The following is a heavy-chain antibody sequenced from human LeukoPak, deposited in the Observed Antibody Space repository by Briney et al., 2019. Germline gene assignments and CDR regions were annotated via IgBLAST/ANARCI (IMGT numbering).Heavy chain of an antibody. Sequence: SETLSLTCAVYGGSFSGYYWSWIRQPPGKGLEWIGEINHSGSTNYNPSLKSRVTISINTSKKQFSVELSSVTAADTAVYYCAALSGYNWNYVSFDYWGQGTLVTVSS. J-gene: IGHJ4*02. CDR2: INHSGST. CDR1: GGSFSGYY. D-gene: IGHD1-7*01. CDR3: AALSGYNWNYVSFDY. V-gene: IGHV4-34*01.